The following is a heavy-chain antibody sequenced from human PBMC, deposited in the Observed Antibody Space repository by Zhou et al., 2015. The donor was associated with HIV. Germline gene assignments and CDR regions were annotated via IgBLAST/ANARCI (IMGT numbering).Heavy chain of an antibody. CDR2: IIPIFGTA. V-gene: IGHV1-69*12. Sequence: QVQLVQSGAEVKKPGSSVKVSCKASGGTFSSYGINWVRQAPGQGLEWMGGIIPIFGTANYAQKFQGRVTITADESTSTAYMELSSLRSEDTAVFTRATRSGRGRSGVGRYGPVGVPTGLTPGRSEPFTSVRRGVRTFD. D-gene: IGHD1-14*01. CDR1: GGTFSSYG. CDR3: ATRSGRGRSGVGRYGPVGVPTGLTPGRSEPFTSVRRGVRTFD. J-gene: IGHJ5*01.